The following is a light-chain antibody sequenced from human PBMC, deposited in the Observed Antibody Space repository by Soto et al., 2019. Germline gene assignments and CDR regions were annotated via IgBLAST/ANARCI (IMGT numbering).Light chain of an antibody. J-gene: IGLJ2*01. Sequence: QSVLTQPPSASGTPEQRVTISCSGSSSNIGSNYVYWYQQLPGTAPKLLIYRNNQRPSGVPDRFSGSKSGTSASLAISGLRSEDEADYYCVAWDDSLSGVVFGGGTKLTVL. CDR2: RNN. CDR3: VAWDDSLSGVV. V-gene: IGLV1-47*01. CDR1: SSNIGSNY.